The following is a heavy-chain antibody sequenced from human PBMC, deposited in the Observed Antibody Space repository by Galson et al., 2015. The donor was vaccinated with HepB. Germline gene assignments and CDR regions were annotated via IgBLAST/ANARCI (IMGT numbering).Heavy chain of an antibody. Sequence: SLRLSCAASGFTFSNARMNWVRQAPGKGLEWVGRIKSKTDGGTTDYAAPVKGRFTISRDDSKNTLYLQMNSLKTEDTAVYYCTTDSGYQLLFDAFDIWGQGTMVTVSS. CDR2: IKSKTDGGTT. J-gene: IGHJ3*02. CDR1: GFTFSNAR. V-gene: IGHV3-15*07. D-gene: IGHD2-2*01. CDR3: TTDSGYQLLFDAFDI.